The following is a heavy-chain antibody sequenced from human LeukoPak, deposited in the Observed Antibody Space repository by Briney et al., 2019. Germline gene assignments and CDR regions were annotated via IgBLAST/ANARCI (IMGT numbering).Heavy chain of an antibody. Sequence: GGSLRLSCAASGNYWMHWVRQAPGKGLVWVSHINSDGSWTSYADSVKGRLTISKDNAKNTLYLQMNSLRAEDTAVYYCGKGILLDYGDSSFDYWGQGTLVTVSS. J-gene: IGHJ4*02. CDR3: GKGILLDYGDSSFDY. V-gene: IGHV3-74*01. CDR2: INSDGSWT. D-gene: IGHD4-17*01. CDR1: GNYW.